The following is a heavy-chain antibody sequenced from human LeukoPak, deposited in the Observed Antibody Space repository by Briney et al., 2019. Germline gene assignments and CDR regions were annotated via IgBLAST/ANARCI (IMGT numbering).Heavy chain of an antibody. Sequence: GGSLRLSCAASGFTFSRYYMHWVRQAPGKGLVWVSRINSDGSSTTYADSVKGRFTITRDNAKNTLYLQMNSLKVEDTAVYYCTRVFVGDEYSSSGYWGQGTLVTVSS. J-gene: IGHJ4*02. CDR2: INSDGSST. CDR3: TRVFVGDEYSSSGY. D-gene: IGHD6-13*01. CDR1: GFTFSRYY. V-gene: IGHV3-74*01.